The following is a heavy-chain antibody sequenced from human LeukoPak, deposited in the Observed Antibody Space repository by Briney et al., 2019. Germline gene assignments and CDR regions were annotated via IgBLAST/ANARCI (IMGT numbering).Heavy chain of an antibody. J-gene: IGHJ3*02. CDR3: ARVGYDSSGRHRYAFDI. Sequence: ASVKVSCKASGYTFTRYGISWVRQAPGQGLEWMGWINPNNGNTDYVQKLQGRVTMTTDTSTSTAYMELRSLRSDDTAVYYCARVGYDSSGRHRYAFDIWGQGTMVTVSS. V-gene: IGHV1-18*01. D-gene: IGHD3-22*01. CDR2: INPNNGNT. CDR1: GYTFTRYG.